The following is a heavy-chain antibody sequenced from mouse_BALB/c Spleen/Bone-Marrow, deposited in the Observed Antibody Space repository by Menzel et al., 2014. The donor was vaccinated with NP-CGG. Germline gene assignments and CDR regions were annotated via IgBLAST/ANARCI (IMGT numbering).Heavy chain of an antibody. CDR1: GFNIKDTY. CDR3: AVYDYEGFAY. J-gene: IGHJ3*01. CDR2: IDPASGNT. Sequence: DVQLQESGAELVKPGASVKLSCTASGFNIKDTYMHWVKQRPEQGLEWIGRIDPASGNTKYDPKFQGKATITADTSSNTAYLQLSSLTSEGTAVYYCAVYDYEGFAYWGQGTLVTVSA. V-gene: IGHV14-3*02. D-gene: IGHD2-4*01.